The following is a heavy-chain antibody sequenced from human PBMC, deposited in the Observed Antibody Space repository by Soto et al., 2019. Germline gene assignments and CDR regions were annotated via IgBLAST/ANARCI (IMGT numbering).Heavy chain of an antibody. D-gene: IGHD3-10*01. Sequence: PSETLSLTCAVYGGSISAYYWSWIRQPPGKGLEWIGDINYSGSTYYNPSLKSRVTISVDTSKNQFSLKLSSVTAADTAVYYCARTLRGPFEGISPYGGLDVWGQGTTVTVSS. V-gene: IGHV4-34*01. CDR3: ARTLRGPFEGISPYGGLDV. CDR1: GGSISAYY. J-gene: IGHJ6*02. CDR2: INYSGST.